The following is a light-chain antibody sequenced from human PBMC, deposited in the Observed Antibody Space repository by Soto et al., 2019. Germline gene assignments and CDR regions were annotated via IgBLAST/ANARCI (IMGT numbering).Light chain of an antibody. CDR2: ETS. CDR3: QQLNSCPWT. CDR1: QSVSAY. V-gene: IGKV3-11*01. Sequence: TQSPCTLSSSEGDRATLSWGASQSVSAYLGWYQQKPGQAPRLLIYETSNLASGIPARFSGSGSGTDGTLTISSLQKDDGSVYYCQQLNSCPWTFGQGTKVDIK. J-gene: IGKJ1*01.